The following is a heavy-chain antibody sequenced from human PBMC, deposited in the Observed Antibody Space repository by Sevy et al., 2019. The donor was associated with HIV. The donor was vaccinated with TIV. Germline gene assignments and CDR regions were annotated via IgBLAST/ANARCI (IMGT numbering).Heavy chain of an antibody. D-gene: IGHD3-9*01. V-gene: IGHV4-59*13. CDR1: GDSISSYY. Sequence: SETLSLTCTVSGDSISSYYWSWIRQPPGKGLEWIGHIHYRGRTTYNPSLKSRVTISVDTSKIHFSLRLNFVTAADTAVYYCARYDILTGHSDVFDIWGQGTMVTVSS. CDR3: ARYDILTGHSDVFDI. J-gene: IGHJ3*02. CDR2: IHYRGRT.